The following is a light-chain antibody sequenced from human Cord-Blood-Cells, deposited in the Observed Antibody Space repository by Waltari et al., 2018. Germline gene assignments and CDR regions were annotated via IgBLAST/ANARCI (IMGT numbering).Light chain of an antibody. V-gene: IGKV1-39*01. Sequence: DIQMTQSPSSLSASVGDRVTITCRASQSISSYLNWDQQKPGKAPKLLIYAASSLQSGFPSRFRGSGSGTDFTLTISSLQPEDFATYYCQQSYSTLFTFGPGTKVDIK. CDR3: QQSYSTLFT. CDR1: QSISSY. J-gene: IGKJ3*01. CDR2: AAS.